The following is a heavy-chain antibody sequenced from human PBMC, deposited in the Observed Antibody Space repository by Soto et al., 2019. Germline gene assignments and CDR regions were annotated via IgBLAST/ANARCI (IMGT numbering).Heavy chain of an antibody. V-gene: IGHV3-30*04. CDR3: ARGGSNYDILTGYPDY. J-gene: IGHJ4*02. D-gene: IGHD3-9*01. Sequence: GGSLRLSCAASGFTFSSYAMHWVRQAPGKGLEWVAVISYDGSNKYYADSVKGRFTISRDNSKNTLYLQMNSLRAEDTAVYYCARGGSNYDILTGYPDYWGQGTLVTVSS. CDR1: GFTFSSYA. CDR2: ISYDGSNK.